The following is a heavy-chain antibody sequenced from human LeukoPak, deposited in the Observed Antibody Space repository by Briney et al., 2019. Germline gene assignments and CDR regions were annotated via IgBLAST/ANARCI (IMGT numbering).Heavy chain of an antibody. Sequence: ASVKVSCTASGYTFTTYAVHWVRQAPGQRLEWMGWIIAGNGDTKYSQKFQGRVTITRDTSASTAYMELSSLGSEDTAVYYCARGGGPYDSSGYYHLDYWGQGTLVTVSS. D-gene: IGHD3-22*01. V-gene: IGHV1-3*01. CDR1: GYTFTTYA. J-gene: IGHJ4*02. CDR3: ARGGGPYDSSGYYHLDY. CDR2: IIAGNGDT.